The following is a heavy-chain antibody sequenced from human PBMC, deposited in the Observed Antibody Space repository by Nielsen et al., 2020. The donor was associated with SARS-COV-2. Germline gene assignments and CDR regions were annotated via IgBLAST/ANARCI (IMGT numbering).Heavy chain of an antibody. CDR1: GFTFSYYS. Sequence: GESLKISCAASGFTFSYYSMNWVRQAPGKGPEWVSCINSSGRNIYYADSVKGRFTISRDNAKNSLYLQMNTLRSEDTALYYCTRGFYSQSDCWGQGTLVTVSS. CDR3: TRGFYSQSDC. V-gene: IGHV3-21*01. CDR2: INSSGRNI. J-gene: IGHJ4*02. D-gene: IGHD2-15*01.